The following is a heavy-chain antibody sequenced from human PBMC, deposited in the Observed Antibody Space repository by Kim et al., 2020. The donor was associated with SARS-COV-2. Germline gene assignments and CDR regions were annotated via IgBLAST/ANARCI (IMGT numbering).Heavy chain of an antibody. Sequence: SETLSLTCTVSGGSISSGGYYWSWIRQHPGKGLEWIGYIYYSGSTYYNPSLKSRVTISVDTSKNQFSLKLSSVTAADTAVYYCARDPGGYSSSWSAFDIWGQGTMVTVSS. CDR3: ARDPGGYSSSWSAFDI. D-gene: IGHD6-13*01. V-gene: IGHV4-31*03. J-gene: IGHJ3*02. CDR1: GGSISSGGYY. CDR2: IYYSGST.